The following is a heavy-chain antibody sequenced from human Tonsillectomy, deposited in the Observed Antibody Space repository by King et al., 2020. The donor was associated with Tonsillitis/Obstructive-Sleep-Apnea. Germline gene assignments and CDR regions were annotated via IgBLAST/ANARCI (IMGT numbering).Heavy chain of an antibody. CDR2: IDHSGST. CDR1: GGSFSGYY. V-gene: IGHV4-34*01. D-gene: IGHD3-9*01. Sequence: VQLQQWGAGLLKPSEPLSLTCAVYGGSFSGYYWSWIRQTPGKGLEWIGEIDHSGSTNYNPSLKSPVTISLDTSKNQFSLKLSSVTAADTAVYYCARLLLVTSIQGDAFDIWGQGTMVTVSS. J-gene: IGHJ3*02. CDR3: ARLLLVTSIQGDAFDI.